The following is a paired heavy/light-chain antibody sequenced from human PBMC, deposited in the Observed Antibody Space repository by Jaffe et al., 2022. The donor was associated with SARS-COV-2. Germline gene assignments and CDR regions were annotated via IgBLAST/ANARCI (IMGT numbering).Light chain of an antibody. Sequence: EIVLTQSPGTLSLSPGERATLSCRASQSVSSSYLAWYQQKPGQAPRLLIYGASSRATGIPDRFSGSGSGTDFTLTISRLEPEDFAVYYCQQFGSSPLFTFGPGTKVDIK. CDR2: GAS. V-gene: IGKV3-20*01. J-gene: IGKJ3*01. CDR1: QSVSSSY. CDR3: QQFGSSPLFT.
Heavy chain of an antibody. CDR3: ARLKIRGGNFDS. D-gene: IGHD3-10*01. CDR2: IFYTGST. J-gene: IGHJ4*02. V-gene: IGHV4-59*01. CDR1: GGSISSDY. Sequence: QVQLQESGPGLVRPSETLSLTCAVSGGSISSDYWSWIRQPPGKGLEWIGYIFYTGSTNINPSVKSRVTLSVDTSKKHFSLDLSSVTAADTAVYYCARLKIRGGNFDSWGQGTLVTVSS.